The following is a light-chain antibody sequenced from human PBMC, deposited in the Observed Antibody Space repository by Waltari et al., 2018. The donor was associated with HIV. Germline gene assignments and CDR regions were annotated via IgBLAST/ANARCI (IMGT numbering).Light chain of an antibody. CDR3: QSYDSSLSGSFV. CDR2: ADE. J-gene: IGLJ1*01. Sequence: QSVLTQPPSVSGAPGQRVTISCTGSSSTIGAGYDVHWFQQLPGTAPKLLLYADENRPSEGPDLFAGSKSGTSASLAITGLQAEDEADYYCQSYDSSLSGSFVFGTGTKVTVL. CDR1: SSTIGAGYD. V-gene: IGLV1-40*01.